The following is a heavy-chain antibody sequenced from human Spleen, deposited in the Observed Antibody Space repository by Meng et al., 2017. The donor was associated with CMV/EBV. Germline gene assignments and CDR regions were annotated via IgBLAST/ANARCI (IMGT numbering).Heavy chain of an antibody. D-gene: IGHD3-10*01. CDR2: ISGTGSET. CDR3: AKDINYYGSGKDY. V-gene: IGHV3-23*01. Sequence: GESLKISCAASGFIFSNYAMNWVRQAPGKGPEWVSSISGTGSETSYADSVKGRFTISRDNAKNSLYLQMNSLRAEDTALYYCAKDINYYGSGKDYWGQGTLVTVSS. J-gene: IGHJ4*02. CDR1: GFIFSNYA.